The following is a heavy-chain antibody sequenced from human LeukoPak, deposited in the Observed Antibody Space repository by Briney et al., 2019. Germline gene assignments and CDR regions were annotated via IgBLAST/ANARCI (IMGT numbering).Heavy chain of an antibody. Sequence: SVKVSCKSSGGSFSSFAISWVRQAPGQGLEWMGGIMPIFDTTNYAQKFQDRLTITTDESTNTAYMEPSSLKSEDTAVYYCARDGNIWGQGTLVTVSS. V-gene: IGHV1-69*05. D-gene: IGHD1-1*01. CDR2: IMPIFDTT. CDR3: ARDGNI. CDR1: GGSFSSFA. J-gene: IGHJ4*02.